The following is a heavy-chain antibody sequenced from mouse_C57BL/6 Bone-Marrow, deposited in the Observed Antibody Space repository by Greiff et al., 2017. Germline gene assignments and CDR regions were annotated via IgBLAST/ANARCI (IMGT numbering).Heavy chain of an antibody. J-gene: IGHJ3*02. V-gene: IGHV1-50*01. Sequence: VQLKQPGAELVKPGASVKLSCKASGYTFTSYWMQWVKQRPGQGLEWIGEIDPSDSYTNYNQKFKGKATLTVDTYSSTAYMQLSSLTSDDSAVYYCARGITTWGQGTLVTVSA. CDR3: ARGITT. D-gene: IGHD1-1*01. CDR1: GYTFTSYW. CDR2: IDPSDSYT.